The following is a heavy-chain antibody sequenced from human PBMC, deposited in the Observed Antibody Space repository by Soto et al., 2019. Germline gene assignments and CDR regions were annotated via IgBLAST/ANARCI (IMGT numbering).Heavy chain of an antibody. V-gene: IGHV1-69*13. J-gene: IGHJ5*02. CDR3: ARDVPTTSLFDP. CDR1: GGTFSSYA. D-gene: IGHD2-2*01. CDR2: IIPIFGTA. Sequence: GASVKVSCKASGGTFSSYAISWVRQAPGQGPEWMGGIIPIFGTANYAQKFQGRVTITADESTSTAYMELSSLRSEDTAVYYCARDVPTTSLFDPWGQGTLVTVSS.